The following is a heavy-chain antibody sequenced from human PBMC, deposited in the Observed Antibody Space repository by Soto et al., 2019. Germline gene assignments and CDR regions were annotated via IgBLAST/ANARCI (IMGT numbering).Heavy chain of an antibody. V-gene: IGHV1-2*02. CDR1: GYTFTAYY. D-gene: IGHD3-22*01. Sequence: QVQLVQSGAEVKKPGASVKVSCKASGYTFTAYYMRWLRQAPGQGLEWMGWINPNSGGTNYAQRFQGRVTMTNDTSISTTYMELSSLGSDDTAVYYCARGDFDRSGNYNAGWFAPWGQGTLVTVSS. CDR3: ARGDFDRSGNYNAGWFAP. CDR2: INPNSGGT. J-gene: IGHJ5*02.